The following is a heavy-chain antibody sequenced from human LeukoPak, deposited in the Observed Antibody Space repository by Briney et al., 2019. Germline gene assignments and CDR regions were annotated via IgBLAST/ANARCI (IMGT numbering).Heavy chain of an antibody. J-gene: IGHJ4*02. D-gene: IGHD2-21*01. CDR2: MYSGSST. CDR1: GFTVTTNY. V-gene: IGHV3-53*01. CDR3: ARDPGAYSSYFDY. Sequence: GGSLRLSCAASGFTVTTNYMSWVRQAPGKGLEWVSVMYSGSSTYYADSVKGRFTISRDNAKNSLFLQMNSLRAEDTAVYYCARDPGAYSSYFDYWGQGTLVTVSS.